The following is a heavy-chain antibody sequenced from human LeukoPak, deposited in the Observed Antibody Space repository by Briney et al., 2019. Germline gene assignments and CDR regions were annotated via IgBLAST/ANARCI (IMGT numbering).Heavy chain of an antibody. CDR1: GFTFDDYG. CDR3: ARGSYCGGDCYPHASYYYYYYMDV. D-gene: IGHD2-21*01. V-gene: IGHV3-20*04. CDR2: TNWNGGST. J-gene: IGHJ6*03. Sequence: GGSLRLSCAASGFTFDDYGMSWVRQAPGKGLEWVSGTNWNGGSTGYADSVKGRFTISRDNAKNSLYLQMNSLRAEDTALYYCARGSYCGGDCYPHASYYYYYYMDVWGKGTTVTVSS.